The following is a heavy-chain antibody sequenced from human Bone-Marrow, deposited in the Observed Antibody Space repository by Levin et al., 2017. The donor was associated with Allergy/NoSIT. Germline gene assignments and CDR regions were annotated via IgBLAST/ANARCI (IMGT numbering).Heavy chain of an antibody. CDR2: ISYDSSKT. V-gene: IGHV3-30*04. CDR1: GFSFSSYS. CDR3: ARAARLGHYLNS. J-gene: IGHJ4*02. Sequence: GESLKISCTASGFSFSSYSMHWVRQAPGKGLVWVALISYDSSKTFYADSVKGRFTISRDNSNNTLSLQINSLRPDDAAVYFCARAARLGHYLNSWGQGTLVTVSS.